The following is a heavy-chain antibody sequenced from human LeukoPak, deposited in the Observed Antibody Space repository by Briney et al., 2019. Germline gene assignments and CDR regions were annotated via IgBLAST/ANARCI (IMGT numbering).Heavy chain of an antibody. J-gene: IGHJ4*02. CDR1: GYTFTSYY. CDR2: INPSGGST. D-gene: IGHD6-25*01. V-gene: IGHV1-46*01. Sequence: ASVKVSCKASGYTFTSYYMHWVRQAPGQGLEWMGIINPSGGSTSYAQKFRGRVTMTRDTSTSTVYMELSSPRSEDTAVYYCARESGYTDFDYWGQGTLVTVSS. CDR3: ARESGYTDFDY.